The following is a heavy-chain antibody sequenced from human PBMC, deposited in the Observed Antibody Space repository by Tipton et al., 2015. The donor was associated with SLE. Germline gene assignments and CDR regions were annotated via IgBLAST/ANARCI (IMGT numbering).Heavy chain of an antibody. Sequence: TLSLTCAVYGGSFSGYYWSWIRQPPGKGLEWIGYIYYSGSTNYNPSLKSRVTISVDTSKNQFSLKLSSVTAADTAVYYCARVTVTPDAFDIWGQGTMVTVSS. CDR3: ARVTVTPDAFDI. CDR1: GGSFSGYY. CDR2: IYYSGST. J-gene: IGHJ3*02. V-gene: IGHV4-59*12. D-gene: IGHD4-17*01.